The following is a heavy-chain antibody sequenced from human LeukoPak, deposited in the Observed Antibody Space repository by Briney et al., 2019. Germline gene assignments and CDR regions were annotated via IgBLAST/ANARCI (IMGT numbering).Heavy chain of an antibody. Sequence: ASXXVSCKASGYTFTAYYMHWVRQAPGQGLEWMGRMNPNSGGTNYAQKFQGRVTMTRDTSISTAYMELSRLRSDDTAVYYCARTTGATVDYWGQGTLVTVSS. CDR3: ARTTGATVDY. J-gene: IGHJ4*02. CDR2: MNPNSGGT. CDR1: GYTFTAYY. V-gene: IGHV1-2*06. D-gene: IGHD1-1*01.